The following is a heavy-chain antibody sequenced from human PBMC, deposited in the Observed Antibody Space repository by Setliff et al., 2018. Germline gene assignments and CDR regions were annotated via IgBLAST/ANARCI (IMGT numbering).Heavy chain of an antibody. V-gene: IGHV3-23*01. CDR2: ISARTGLT. CDR1: GFTFSSYT. D-gene: IGHD5-18*01. J-gene: IGHJ4*02. Sequence: PGESLKISCEASGFTFSSYTMTWVRQAPGEGLEWVSGISARTGLTYYADSVKGRFTMSRDISKNTVYLHMTSLRAEDTAMYYCAKRGDTRTFDYWGQGTLVTAPQ. CDR3: AKRGDTRTFDY.